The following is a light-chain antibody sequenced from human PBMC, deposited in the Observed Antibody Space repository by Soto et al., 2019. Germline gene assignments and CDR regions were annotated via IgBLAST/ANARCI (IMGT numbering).Light chain of an antibody. Sequence: DIQMTQSPSSLSASVGDRVTITCRASQSISSYLNWYQQKPGKAPKLLIYAASSLQSGVPSRFRGSGSGTDFTLTISSLQPEDFATYYCQQSYSTPPTFGQGTKVDI. CDR3: QQSYSTPPT. V-gene: IGKV1-39*01. CDR1: QSISSY. J-gene: IGKJ1*01. CDR2: AAS.